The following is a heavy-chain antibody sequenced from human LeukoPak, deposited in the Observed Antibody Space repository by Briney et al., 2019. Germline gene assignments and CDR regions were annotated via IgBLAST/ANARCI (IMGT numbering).Heavy chain of an antibody. CDR1: GFAFDTCW. CDR2: IKQDGRET. Sequence: PGGSLRLSCAASGFAFDTCWMGWVRQAPGKGLEWVATIKQDGRETYYVDDVKGRFTISRDKAKNSLFLEMNSLSVEDTAVYYCARGSWPFDRWGQGTLVTVSS. V-gene: IGHV3-7*01. CDR3: ARGSWPFDR. D-gene: IGHD3-9*01. J-gene: IGHJ4*02.